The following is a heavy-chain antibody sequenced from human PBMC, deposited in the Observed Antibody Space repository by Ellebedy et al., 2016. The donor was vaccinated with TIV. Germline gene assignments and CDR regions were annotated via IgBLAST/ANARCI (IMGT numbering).Heavy chain of an antibody. CDR2: IYYSGST. CDR1: GGSISSYY. CDR3: ASLDPAAPIYYGMDV. V-gene: IGHV4-59*01. J-gene: IGHJ6*02. D-gene: IGHD2-2*01. Sequence: MPSETLSLTCTVSGGSISSYYWSWIRQPPGKGLEWIGYIYYSGSTNYNPSLKSRVTISVDTSKNQFSLKLSSVTAADTAVYYCASLDPAAPIYYGMDVWGQGTTVTVSS.